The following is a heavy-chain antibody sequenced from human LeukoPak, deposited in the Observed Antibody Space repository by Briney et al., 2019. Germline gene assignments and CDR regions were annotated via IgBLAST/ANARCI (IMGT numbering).Heavy chain of an antibody. D-gene: IGHD6-19*01. V-gene: IGHV3-21*01. CDR1: GFTFSSYS. Sequence: GGSLRLSCAASGFTFSSYSMNWVRQAPGKGLEWVSSISSSSGYIYYADSVKGRFTISRDNAKNSLYLQMNSLRAEDTAVYYCARDPLTAVAGPPFDYWGQGTLVTVSS. J-gene: IGHJ4*02. CDR3: ARDPLTAVAGPPFDY. CDR2: ISSSSGYI.